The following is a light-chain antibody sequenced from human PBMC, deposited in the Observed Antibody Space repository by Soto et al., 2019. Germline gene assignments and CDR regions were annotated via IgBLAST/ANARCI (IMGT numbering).Light chain of an antibody. J-gene: IGLJ2*01. CDR2: DVN. CDR1: NSDIGNTHY. Sequence: QSVLTQPASVSASPGQSITVSCIGTNSDIGNTHYVSWYQQHPGEAPKLIIYDVNWRPSGISDRFSGSKSGNTASLTISGLQPGDEAEYHCSSLTTSGTRVFGGGTKLTVL. CDR3: SSLTTSGTRV. V-gene: IGLV2-14*03.